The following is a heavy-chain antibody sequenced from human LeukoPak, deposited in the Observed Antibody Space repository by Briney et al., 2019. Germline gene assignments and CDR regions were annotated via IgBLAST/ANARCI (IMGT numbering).Heavy chain of an antibody. D-gene: IGHD1-1*01. CDR3: ARVAKERVGGVYYFDY. CDR1: GFTFSDYD. V-gene: IGHV3-13*01. Sequence: GGSRRLSCAASGFTFSDYDMHWVRQATGKGLEWVSAIGTAGDTYYTGSVKGRFTISRENAKNSLYLQMNSLRAGDTAVYYCARVAKERVGGVYYFDYWGQGTLGTVS. CDR2: IGTAGDT. J-gene: IGHJ4*02.